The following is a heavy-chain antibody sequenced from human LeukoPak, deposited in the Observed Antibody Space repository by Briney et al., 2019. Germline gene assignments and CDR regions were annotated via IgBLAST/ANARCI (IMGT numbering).Heavy chain of an antibody. J-gene: IGHJ5*02. Sequence: QPGRSLRLSCVVSGFTLSSYWMHWVRQAPGKGLVWVSRIKSDGSSTSYADSVKGRFTISRDNAKNTLYLQMNSLRVEDTAVYYCAKSDWFDPWGQGTLVSVSS. CDR1: GFTLSSYW. V-gene: IGHV3-74*01. CDR3: AKSDWFDP. CDR2: IKSDGSST.